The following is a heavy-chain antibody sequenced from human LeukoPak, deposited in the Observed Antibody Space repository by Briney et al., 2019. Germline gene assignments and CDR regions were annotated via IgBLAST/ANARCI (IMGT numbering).Heavy chain of an antibody. J-gene: IGHJ5*02. Sequence: GRSLRLSCAASGFTFDDYAMHWVRQAPGKGLEWVSGVSWNSGSIGYADSVKGRFTISRDNAKNSLYLQMNSLRAEDTALYYCAKGRDKYQLLSKNWFDPWGQGTLVTVSS. CDR2: VSWNSGSI. CDR3: AKGRDKYQLLSKNWFDP. V-gene: IGHV3-9*01. CDR1: GFTFDDYA. D-gene: IGHD2-2*01.